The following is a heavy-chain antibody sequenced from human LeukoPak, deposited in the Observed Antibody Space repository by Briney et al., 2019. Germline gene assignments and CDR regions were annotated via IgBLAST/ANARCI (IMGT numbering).Heavy chain of an antibody. Sequence: GGSLRLSCAASGFTFSSYWMSWVRQAPGKGLEWVSAISGSGGSTYYADSVKGRFTISRDNSKNTLYLQMNSLRAEDTAVYYCAKPHSSSTYYYYYMDVWGEGTTVTVSS. CDR3: AKPHSSSTYYYYYMDV. CDR1: GFTFSSYW. V-gene: IGHV3-23*01. D-gene: IGHD6-6*01. J-gene: IGHJ6*03. CDR2: ISGSGGST.